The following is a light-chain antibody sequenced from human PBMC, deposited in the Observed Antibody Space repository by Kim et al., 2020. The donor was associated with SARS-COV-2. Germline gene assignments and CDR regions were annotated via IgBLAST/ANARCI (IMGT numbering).Light chain of an antibody. CDR2: DAS. J-gene: IGKJ2*01. CDR1: QSVSRDF. CDR3: HQYGSSPKT. V-gene: IGKV3D-20*01. Sequence: PGERAALSCWASQSVSRDFLAWYQQRPGLPPRLLIYDASIRATGTPDRFSGAGSGSYFTLTISRLEPEDFAVYYCHQYGSSPKTFGRGTKLEI.